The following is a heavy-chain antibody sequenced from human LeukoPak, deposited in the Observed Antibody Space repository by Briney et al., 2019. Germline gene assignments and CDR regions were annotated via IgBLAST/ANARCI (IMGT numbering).Heavy chain of an antibody. V-gene: IGHV4-34*01. D-gene: IGHD3-3*01. CDR3: TTIFGVGAGY. CDR1: GGSFSGYY. Sequence: SETLSLTCAVYGGSFSGYYWSWIRQPPGKGLEWIGEINHSGSTNFNPSLKSRVTISVDTSKNQFSLKLSSVTAADTAVYYCTTIFGVGAGYWGQGTLVTVSS. J-gene: IGHJ4*02. CDR2: INHSGST.